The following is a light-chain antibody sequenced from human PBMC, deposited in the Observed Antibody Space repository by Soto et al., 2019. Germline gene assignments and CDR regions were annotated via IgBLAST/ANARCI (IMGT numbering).Light chain of an antibody. Sequence: DIVWTQSPGTMSLSPGESATLSCRASQRVSNNYLAWYQHNPGQAPRILIYGAFDRATVIPDRFSGSGSGTDFTLTISRLEPDGFAVYYCQQYGISGTFGQGTKVEIK. J-gene: IGKJ1*01. CDR2: GAF. V-gene: IGKV3-20*01. CDR3: QQYGISGT. CDR1: QRVSNNY.